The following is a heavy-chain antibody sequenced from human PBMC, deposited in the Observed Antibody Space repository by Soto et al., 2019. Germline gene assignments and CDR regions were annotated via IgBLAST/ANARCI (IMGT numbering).Heavy chain of an antibody. CDR1: GFSFSGFA. Sequence: EVLLLESGGGLVQPGGSLRLSCEASGFSFSGFAMNWVRQAPGKGLEWVSAIGDSGASTYYADSVKGRFTISRDNSRNTLYLHLNSLRAEDTAVYYCAKGVELDVWGNGTTVTVSS. CDR2: IGDSGAST. V-gene: IGHV3-23*01. CDR3: AKGVELDV. D-gene: IGHD1-26*01. J-gene: IGHJ6*04.